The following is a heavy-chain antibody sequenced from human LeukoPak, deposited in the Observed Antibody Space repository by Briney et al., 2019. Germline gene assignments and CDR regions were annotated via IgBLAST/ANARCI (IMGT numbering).Heavy chain of an antibody. CDR2: NYYSGST. D-gene: IGHD3-10*01. CDR3: ARDAPITMVRGVINYYGMDV. V-gene: IGHV4-30-4*01. Sequence: SETLSLTCTVSGGSISSGDYYWSWIRQPPGKGLEWIGYNYYSGSTYYNPSLKSRVTISVDTSKNQFSLKLSSVTAADTAVYYCARDAPITMVRGVINYYGMDVWGQGTTVTVSS. CDR1: GGSISSGDYY. J-gene: IGHJ6*02.